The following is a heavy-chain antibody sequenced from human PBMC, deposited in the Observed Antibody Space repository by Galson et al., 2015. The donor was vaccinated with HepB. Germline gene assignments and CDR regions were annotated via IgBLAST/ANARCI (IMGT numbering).Heavy chain of an antibody. CDR2: IGAPGDT. Sequence: SLRLSCAASGFTFSSYSMNWVRQSTGQGLEWVSAIGAPGDTYYPASVQGRFTISRENAKNSLYLQMNSLTAGDTAVYYCARGAYGDANWSFDLWGRGTLVTVSS. V-gene: IGHV3-13*04. J-gene: IGHJ2*01. CDR3: ARGAYGDANWSFDL. D-gene: IGHD4-17*01. CDR1: GFTFSSYS.